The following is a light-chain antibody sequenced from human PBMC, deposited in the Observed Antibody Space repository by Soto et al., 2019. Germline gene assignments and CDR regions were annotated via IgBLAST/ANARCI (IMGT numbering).Light chain of an antibody. V-gene: IGLV2-23*01. CDR2: EAS. CDR3: CSYAGSSTSVV. CDR1: SSDIGSYNL. J-gene: IGLJ2*01. Sequence: QSVLTQPASVSGSPGQSITISCTGTSSDIGSYNLVSWYQHHPGKAPKLIIYEASKRPPGVSNRFSASTSGNTASLTISGLQTEDESDYYCCSYAGSSTSVVFGGGTKLTVL.